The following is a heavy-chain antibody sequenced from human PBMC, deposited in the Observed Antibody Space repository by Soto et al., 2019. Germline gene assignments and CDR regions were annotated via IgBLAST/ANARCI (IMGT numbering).Heavy chain of an antibody. V-gene: IGHV3-13*01. CDR3: ARAPGKLRYFDWLSRGTDV. CDR1: GFTFSSYD. CDR2: IGTAGDT. Sequence: GALRLSCAASGFTFSSYDMHWVRQATGKGLEWVSAIGTAGDTYYPGSVKGRFTISRENAKNSLYLQMNSLRAGDTAVYYCARAPGKLRYFDWLSRGTDVWGQGTTVTVSS. J-gene: IGHJ6*02. D-gene: IGHD3-9*01.